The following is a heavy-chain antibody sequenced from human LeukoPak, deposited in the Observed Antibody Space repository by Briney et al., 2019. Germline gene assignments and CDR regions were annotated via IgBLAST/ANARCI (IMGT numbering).Heavy chain of an antibody. Sequence: SVKVSCKASGGTFSSYDISWVRQAPGQGLEWMGGIIPIFGTANYAQKFQGRVTITADESTSTAYMELSSLRSDETAVYYRARRGYSGYDHRRGLGSNFDYWGQGTLVTVSS. CDR2: IIPIFGTA. CDR1: GGTFSSYD. D-gene: IGHD5-12*01. CDR3: ARRGYSGYDHRRGLGSNFDY. V-gene: IGHV1-69*13. J-gene: IGHJ4*02.